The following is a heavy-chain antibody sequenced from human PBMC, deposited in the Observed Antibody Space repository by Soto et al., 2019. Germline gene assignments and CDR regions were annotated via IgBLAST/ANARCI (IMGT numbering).Heavy chain of an antibody. CDR3: AKDVRFLQWLADY. V-gene: IGHV3-30*18. D-gene: IGHD3-3*01. CDR2: ISYDGSNK. CDR1: GFTFSNSG. J-gene: IGHJ4*02. Sequence: GGSLRLSCAASGFTFSNSGMHWVRQAPGKGLEWVAVISYDGSNKYYADSVKGRFTISRDNSKNTMYLQMNSLRAEDTAVYYCAKDVRFLQWLADYWGQGTLVTVSS.